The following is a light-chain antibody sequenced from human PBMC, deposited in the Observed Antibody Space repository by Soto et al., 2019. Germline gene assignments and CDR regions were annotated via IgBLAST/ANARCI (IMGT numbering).Light chain of an antibody. CDR1: QDITNY. Sequence: DIQMTQSPSSLSASVGDRVTIICQASQDITNYLNWYQQKPGKAPNLLIHESSNLETGDPSRFSGRGTRPDFAVPISSRQPEDIATYYGQQYDILPLTFGQGTRLELK. J-gene: IGKJ5*01. V-gene: IGKV1-33*01. CDR2: ESS. CDR3: QQYDILPLT.